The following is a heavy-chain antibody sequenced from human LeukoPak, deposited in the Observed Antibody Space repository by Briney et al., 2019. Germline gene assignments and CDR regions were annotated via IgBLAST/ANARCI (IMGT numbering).Heavy chain of an antibody. CDR1: GFTFDDYA. CDR2: ISWNSGSI. CDR3: AKGAAGYYYYYMDV. D-gene: IGHD1-14*01. V-gene: IGHV3-9*03. Sequence: GRSLRLSCAASGFTFDDYAMHWVRQAPGKGLEWVSGISWNSGSIGYADSVKGRFTISRDNAKNSLYLQMNSLRAEDMALYYCAKGAAGYYYYYMDVWGKGTTVTASS. J-gene: IGHJ6*03.